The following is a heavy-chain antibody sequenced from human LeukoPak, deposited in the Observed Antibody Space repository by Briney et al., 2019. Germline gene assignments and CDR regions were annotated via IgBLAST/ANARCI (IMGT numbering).Heavy chain of an antibody. CDR3: ARHFRGLLGRGYYFDY. CDR2: IYHSGST. CDR1: GGSISSSNW. J-gene: IGHJ4*02. Sequence: PSGTLSLTCAVSGGSISSSNWWSWVRQPPGKGLEWIGEIYHSGSTNYKPSLKSRVTISVDTSKNQFSLKLSSVTAAGTAVYYCARHFRGLLGRGYYFDYWGQGTLVTVSS. D-gene: IGHD7-27*01. V-gene: IGHV4-4*02.